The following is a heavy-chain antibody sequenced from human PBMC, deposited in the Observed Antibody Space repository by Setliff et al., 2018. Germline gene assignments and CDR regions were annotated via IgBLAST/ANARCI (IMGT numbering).Heavy chain of an antibody. CDR2: INPNSGGT. CDR3: ARGREWLVRVDI. CDR1: GYTFIGYY. J-gene: IGHJ3*02. Sequence: EASVKVSCKASGYTFIGYYMHWVRQAPGQGLEWMGWINPNSGGTNYAQKFQGRVTMTRDTSISTAYMELSRLRSDDTAVYYCARGREWLVRVDIWGQGTMVTVS. D-gene: IGHD6-19*01. V-gene: IGHV1-2*02.